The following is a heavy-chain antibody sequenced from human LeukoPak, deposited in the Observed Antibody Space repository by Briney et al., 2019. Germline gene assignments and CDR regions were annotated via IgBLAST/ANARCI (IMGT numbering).Heavy chain of an antibody. CDR1: GGSISSYY. J-gene: IGHJ4*02. Sequence: PSETLSLTCTVSGGSISSYYWSWIRQPPGKGLEWNGYIYYSGSTNYNPSLKSRVTISVDTSKNQFSLKLSSVTAADTAVYYCASLIAAAGTFDYWGQGTLVTVSS. CDR2: IYYSGST. V-gene: IGHV4-59*08. CDR3: ASLIAAAGTFDY. D-gene: IGHD6-13*01.